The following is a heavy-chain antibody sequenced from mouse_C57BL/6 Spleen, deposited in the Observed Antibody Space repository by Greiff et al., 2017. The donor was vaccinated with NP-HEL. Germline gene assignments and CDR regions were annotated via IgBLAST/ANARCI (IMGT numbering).Heavy chain of an antibody. D-gene: IGHD2-3*01. J-gene: IGHJ4*01. CDR2: IYPRDGST. CDR3: ARGGDGYHYYAMDY. CDR1: GYTFTDHT. Sequence: LVESDAELVKPGASVKISCKVSGYTFTDHTIHWMKQRPEQGLEWIGYIYPRDGSTKYNEKFKGKATLTADKSSSTAYMQLNSLTSEDSAVYFCARGGDGYHYYAMDYWGQGTSVTVSS. V-gene: IGHV1-78*01.